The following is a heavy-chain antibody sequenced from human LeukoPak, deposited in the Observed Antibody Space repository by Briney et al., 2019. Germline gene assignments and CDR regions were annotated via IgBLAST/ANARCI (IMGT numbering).Heavy chain of an antibody. CDR1: GYTFTGYY. D-gene: IGHD3-9*01. Sequence: GASVKVSCRASGYTFTGYYMHWVRQAPGQGLEWMGWINPNSGGTNYAQKFRGRVTMSRDTSITTAYMELSRLTSDDTAMYYCARIDFLTGRAPWGQGTLVTVSS. J-gene: IGHJ5*02. CDR2: INPNSGGT. V-gene: IGHV1-2*02. CDR3: ARIDFLTGRAP.